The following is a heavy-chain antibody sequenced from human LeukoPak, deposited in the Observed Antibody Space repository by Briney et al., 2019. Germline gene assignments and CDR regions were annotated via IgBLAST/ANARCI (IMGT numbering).Heavy chain of an antibody. CDR3: AKPMSWGLLFHE. CDR2: ISGSGGST. D-gene: IGHD3-10*02. J-gene: IGHJ4*02. CDR1: GFTFSSYG. Sequence: GGTLRLSCAASGFTFSSYGMSWVRQAPGKGLEWVSAISGSGGSTYYADSVKGRFTISRDNSKNTLYLQMNSLRAEDTAVYYCAKPMSWGLLFHEWGQGTLVTVSS. V-gene: IGHV3-23*01.